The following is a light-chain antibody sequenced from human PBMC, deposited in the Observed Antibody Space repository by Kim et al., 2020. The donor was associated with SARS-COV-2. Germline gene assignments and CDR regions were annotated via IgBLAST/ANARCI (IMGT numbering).Light chain of an antibody. Sequence: EIVLTQSPGTVSLSPGESAILSCRASQDVRNYLVWYQQKPGQSPRLLIYDTSTRATGIPARFSGSGSGTDYILTISSLEPEDFAVYYCQQRRQWPITFGQGTRLEIK. CDR2: DTS. CDR1: QDVRNY. CDR3: QQRRQWPIT. J-gene: IGKJ5*01. V-gene: IGKV3-11*01.